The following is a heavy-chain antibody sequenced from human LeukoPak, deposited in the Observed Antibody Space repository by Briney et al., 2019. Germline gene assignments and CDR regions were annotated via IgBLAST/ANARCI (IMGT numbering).Heavy chain of an antibody. CDR2: INWNGGST. V-gene: IGHV3-20*04. D-gene: IGHD6-13*01. Sequence: GASLRLSCAASGFTFDDYGMSWVRQAPGKGLEWVSGINWNGGSTGYADSVKGRFTISRDNAKNSLYLQMNSLRAEDTALYYCARDLGSSLYVHYYYYMDVWGKGTTVNVSS. J-gene: IGHJ6*03. CDR1: GFTFDDYG. CDR3: ARDLGSSLYVHYYYYMDV.